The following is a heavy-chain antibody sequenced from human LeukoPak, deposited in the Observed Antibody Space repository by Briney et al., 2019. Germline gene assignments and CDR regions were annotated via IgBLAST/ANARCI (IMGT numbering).Heavy chain of an antibody. V-gene: IGHV4-39*01. J-gene: IGHJ4*02. CDR2: IYYSGST. D-gene: IGHD4-17*01. Sequence: SETLSLTXTVSGGSISSSSYYWGWIRQPPGKGLEWIGSIYYSGSTYYNPSLKSRVTISVDTSKNQFSLKLSSVTAADTAVYYCARHAFYGDYADYWGQGTLVTVSS. CDR3: ARHAFYGDYADY. CDR1: GGSISSSSYY.